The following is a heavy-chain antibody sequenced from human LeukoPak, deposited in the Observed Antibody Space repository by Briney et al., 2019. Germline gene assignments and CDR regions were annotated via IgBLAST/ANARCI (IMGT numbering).Heavy chain of an antibody. D-gene: IGHD2/OR15-2a*01. CDR1: GFTVSSNY. J-gene: IGHJ6*02. CDR3: ARGTTDYYYYGMDV. Sequence: PGGSLRLSCAASGFTVSSNYMSWVRQAPGKGLEWVSVIYSGGSAYYADSVKGRFTISRDNSKNTLYLQMNSLRAEDTAVYNCARGTTDYYYYGMDVWGQGTTVTVSS. CDR2: IYSGGSA. V-gene: IGHV3-53*01.